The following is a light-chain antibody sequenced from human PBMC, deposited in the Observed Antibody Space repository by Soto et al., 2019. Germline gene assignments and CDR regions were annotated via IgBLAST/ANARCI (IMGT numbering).Light chain of an antibody. CDR1: QSVSSY. CDR2: DAS. CDR3: QHRSNWPWT. Sequence: EIVLTQSPATLSLSPGERATLSCRASQSVSSYLAWYQQKPGQAPRLLIYDASNRATGIPARFSGSGSGTDFTLTITGLEPEDSAVYYCQHRSNWPWTFGQGTKVEV. V-gene: IGKV3-11*01. J-gene: IGKJ1*01.